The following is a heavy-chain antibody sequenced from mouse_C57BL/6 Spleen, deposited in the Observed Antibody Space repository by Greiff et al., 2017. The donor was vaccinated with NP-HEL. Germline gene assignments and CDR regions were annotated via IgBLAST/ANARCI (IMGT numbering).Heavy chain of an antibody. CDR2: IWSGGST. D-gene: IGHD1-1*01. CDR3: ASPVVARAMDY. J-gene: IGHJ4*01. V-gene: IGHV2-2*01. CDR1: GFSLTSYG. Sequence: QVQLKQSGPGLVQPSQSLSITCTVSGFSLTSYGVHWVRQSPGKGLEWLGVIWSGGSTDYNAAFISRLSISKDKSKSQVFFKMNSLEADDTARYYWASPVVARAMDYWGQGTSVTVSS.